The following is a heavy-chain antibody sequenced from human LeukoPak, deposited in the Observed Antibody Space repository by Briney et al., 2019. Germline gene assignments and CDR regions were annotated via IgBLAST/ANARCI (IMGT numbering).Heavy chain of an antibody. CDR1: GFTLSSYA. D-gene: IGHD3-10*01. Sequence: AGGSLRLSCAASGFTLSSYAMSWVRQAPGKGLEWVSAISGSGGSTYYADSVKGRFTISRDNSKNTLYLQMNSLRAEDTAVYYCAGYYYGSGSYKFDPWGQGTLVTVSS. CDR2: ISGSGGST. CDR3: AGYYYGSGSYKFDP. J-gene: IGHJ5*02. V-gene: IGHV3-23*01.